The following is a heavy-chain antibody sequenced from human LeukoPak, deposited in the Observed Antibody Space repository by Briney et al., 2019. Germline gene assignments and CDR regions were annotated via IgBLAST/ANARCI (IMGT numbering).Heavy chain of an antibody. D-gene: IGHD2-21*02. V-gene: IGHV3-11*04. CDR1: GFTFSDYY. Sequence: GSLGLSCAASGFTFSDYYMSWIRQAPGKGLEWVSYISSSGSTIYYADSVKGRFTISRDNAKNSLYLQMNSLRAEDTAVYYCARDKAEYCGGDCYPYYYYYMDVWGKGTTVTVSS. CDR2: ISSSGSTI. CDR3: ARDKAEYCGGDCYPYYYYYMDV. J-gene: IGHJ6*03.